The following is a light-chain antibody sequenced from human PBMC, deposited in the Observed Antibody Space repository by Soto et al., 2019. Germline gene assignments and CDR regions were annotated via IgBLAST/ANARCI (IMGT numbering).Light chain of an antibody. J-gene: IGLJ2*01. Sequence: QSVLTQPPSVSGAPGQRVTISCTGSSSNIGAGYDVHWYQQLPGTAPKLLIHANTNRPSGVPDRFSGPKSGTSASLAINGLQAEDEADYYCQSYDSSLSGSVVFGGGTQLTVL. CDR3: QSYDSSLSGSVV. CDR2: ANT. V-gene: IGLV1-40*01. CDR1: SSNIGAGYD.